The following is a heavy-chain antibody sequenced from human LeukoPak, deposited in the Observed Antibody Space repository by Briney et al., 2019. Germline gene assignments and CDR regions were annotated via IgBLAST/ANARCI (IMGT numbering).Heavy chain of an antibody. J-gene: IGHJ4*02. D-gene: IGHD2-2*01. CDR1: GDSISSSTYY. CDR2: SYYSGST. V-gene: IGHV4-39*01. Sequence: SETLSLTCTVSGDSISSSTYYWGWIRQPPGKGLEWIGTSYYSGSTYYNPSLNSRVTISVDTSKNQFSLKLRSVTAADTAVYFCARRDQYYFDYWGQGTLVTVSS. CDR3: ARRDQYYFDY.